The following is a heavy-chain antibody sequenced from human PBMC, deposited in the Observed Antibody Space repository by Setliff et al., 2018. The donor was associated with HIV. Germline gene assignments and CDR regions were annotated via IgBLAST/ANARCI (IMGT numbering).Heavy chain of an antibody. CDR3: AREGGQGYSGSGSFYHRNFDL. D-gene: IGHD3-10*01. Sequence: SDTLSLTCAVYGGSLSGYYWSWVRQSPGRGLEWIGEINQSGNTNFNPSLKSRLIISVDTSKSQFSLKLTSVTAADTALYYCAREGGQGYSGSGSFYHRNFDLWGRGTLVTSPQ. V-gene: IGHV4-34*01. CDR2: INQSGNT. CDR1: GGSLSGYY. J-gene: IGHJ2*01.